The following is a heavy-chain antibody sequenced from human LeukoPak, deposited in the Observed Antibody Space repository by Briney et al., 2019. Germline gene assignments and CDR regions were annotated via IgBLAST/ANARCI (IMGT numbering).Heavy chain of an antibody. D-gene: IGHD2-21*02. CDR2: INHSGCT. V-gene: IGHV4-34*01. CDR1: GVSFDDYY. J-gene: IGHJ4*02. Sequence: SETLSLTCAVSGVSFDDYYWSWVRQTPGKGLEWIGEINHSGCTNDSPSLKSRVTLSIDTSRKQFSLNLRSVTVADTGIYYCTRMTAGHDYWGQGTLVTVSS. CDR3: TRMTAGHDY.